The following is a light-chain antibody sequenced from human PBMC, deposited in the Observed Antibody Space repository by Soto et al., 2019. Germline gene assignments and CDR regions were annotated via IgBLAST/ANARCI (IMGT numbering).Light chain of an antibody. CDR1: QSVSSY. J-gene: IGKJ1*01. V-gene: IGKV3-11*01. Sequence: ESVWTQSQATLSLSLGDTATLSCRASQSVSSYLAWYQQKPGQAPRLLIYDASNRATGIPARFSGSGSGTDFTLTISSLEPEDFAVYYCQQRSNWLQTFGQGTNVAIK. CDR3: QQRSNWLQT. CDR2: DAS.